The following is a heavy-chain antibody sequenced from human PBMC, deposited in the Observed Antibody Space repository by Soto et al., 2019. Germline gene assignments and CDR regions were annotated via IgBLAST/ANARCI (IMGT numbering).Heavy chain of an antibody. J-gene: IGHJ5*02. V-gene: IGHV4-30-2*01. Sequence: SETLSLTCAVSGGSISSGGYSWSWIRQPPGKGLEWIGYIYHSGSTYYNPSLKSRVTISVDRSKNQFSLKLSSVTAADTAVYYCARTHPPLFGDHADCYDCAWFDPWGQGTLVTVSS. CDR1: GGSISSGGYS. CDR3: ARTHPPLFGDHADCYDCAWFDP. D-gene: IGHD2-21*02. CDR2: IYHSGST.